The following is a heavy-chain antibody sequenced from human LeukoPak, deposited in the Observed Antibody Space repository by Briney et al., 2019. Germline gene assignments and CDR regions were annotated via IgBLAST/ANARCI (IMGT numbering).Heavy chain of an antibody. CDR1: GFTFSSYG. CDR2: ISFDGLNE. D-gene: IGHD4-17*01. J-gene: IGHJ4*02. CDR3: ARDIDNGDYVVY. V-gene: IGHV3-30*03. Sequence: SGGSLRLSCAASGFTFSSYGMHWVRQAPGKGLEWVALISFDGLNEYYADSVKGRFTISRDNSKNTLYLQMNSLRAEDTAVYYCARDIDNGDYVVYWGQGTLVTVSS.